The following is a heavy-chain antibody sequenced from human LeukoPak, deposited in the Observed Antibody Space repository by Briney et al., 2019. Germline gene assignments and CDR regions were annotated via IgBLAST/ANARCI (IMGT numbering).Heavy chain of an antibody. D-gene: IGHD5-12*01. Sequence: SQTLSLTCAISGDSVSSNSAAWNWIRQSPSRGLEWLGRTYYRSKWYNDYAVSVKSRITINPGTSKNQFSLQLNSVTPEDTAVYYCARDEWLRPSGYYYGMDVWGKGTTVTVSS. CDR2: TYYRSKWYN. V-gene: IGHV6-1*01. CDR3: ARDEWLRPSGYYYGMDV. CDR1: GDSVSSNSAA. J-gene: IGHJ6*04.